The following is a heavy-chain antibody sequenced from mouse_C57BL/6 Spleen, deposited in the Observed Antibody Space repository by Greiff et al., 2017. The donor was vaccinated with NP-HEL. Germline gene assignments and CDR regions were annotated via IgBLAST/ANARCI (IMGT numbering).Heavy chain of an antibody. CDR1: GYTFTDYY. Sequence: VQLQQSGPVLVKPGASVKMSCKASGYTFTDYYMNWVKQSHGKSLEWIGVINPYNGGTSYNQKFKGKATLTVDKSSSTAYMELNSLTSEDSAVYYCARPTTRGAMDYWGQGTSVTVSS. J-gene: IGHJ4*01. CDR3: ARPTTRGAMDY. CDR2: INPYNGGT. V-gene: IGHV1-19*01.